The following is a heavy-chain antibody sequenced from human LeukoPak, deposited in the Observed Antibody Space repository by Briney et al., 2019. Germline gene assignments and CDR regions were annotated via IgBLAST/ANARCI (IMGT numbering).Heavy chain of an antibody. CDR3: ARLIVVADGS. D-gene: IGHD6-19*01. J-gene: IGHJ4*02. Sequence: GGSLRLSCAASGFTFSSYAMSWVRQAPGKGLEWVANINQDGSERYSVDSVKGRFTISRDNAKNSLYLQMNSLRAEDTAVYYCARLIVVADGSWGQGTLVAVSS. CDR1: GFTFSSYA. CDR2: INQDGSER. V-gene: IGHV3-7*01.